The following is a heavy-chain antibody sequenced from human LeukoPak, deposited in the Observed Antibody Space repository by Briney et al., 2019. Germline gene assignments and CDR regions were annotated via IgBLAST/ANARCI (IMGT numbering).Heavy chain of an antibody. D-gene: IGHD6-13*01. CDR3: ARDPIAAAGLGLYFDY. CDR1: GFTFSSYG. V-gene: IGHV3-23*01. Sequence: SGGSLRLSCAASGFTFSSYGMSWVRQAPGKGLEWVSAISATGGTTYYADSVKGRFTISRDNSKNTLYLQMNSLRAEDTAIYYCARDPIAAAGLGLYFDYWGQGTLVTVSS. CDR2: ISATGGTT. J-gene: IGHJ4*02.